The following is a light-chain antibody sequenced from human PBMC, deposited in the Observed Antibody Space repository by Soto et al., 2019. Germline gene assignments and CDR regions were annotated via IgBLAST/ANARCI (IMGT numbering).Light chain of an antibody. Sequence: EMVLARAPGTLSLTPGESATRSWRASQSVSNRRLARYQQKPGQAPRFLIYGASTRPTGIPDRFSGSGSGTDFTLTIGRLEPEDFALHYCQQRYNWPPTFGQGTKVDIK. CDR2: GAS. J-gene: IGKJ1*01. CDR1: QSVSNRR. V-gene: IGKV3D-20*02. CDR3: QQRYNWPPT.